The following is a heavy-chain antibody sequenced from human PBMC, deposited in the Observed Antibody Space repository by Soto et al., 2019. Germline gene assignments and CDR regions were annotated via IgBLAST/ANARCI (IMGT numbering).Heavy chain of an antibody. J-gene: IGHJ3*02. D-gene: IGHD3-22*01. Sequence: GGSLRLSCEASGFALSMYWMSWVRQAPGMGLQWVANINQVGSIQHYVDSVRGRFTVSRDNAKNSLYLQMNSLRAEDTAVYYCARVLLDDSSGYYYSDAFDIWGQGTMITVSS. CDR1: GFALSMYW. CDR2: INQVGSIQ. CDR3: ARVLLDDSSGYYYSDAFDI. V-gene: IGHV3-7*01.